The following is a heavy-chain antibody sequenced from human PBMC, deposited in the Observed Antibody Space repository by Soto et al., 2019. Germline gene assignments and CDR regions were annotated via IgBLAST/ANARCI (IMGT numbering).Heavy chain of an antibody. V-gene: IGHV3-23*01. CDR3: AKWEIFVVVPAAIPNYYGMDV. J-gene: IGHJ6*02. Sequence: GGSLRLSCAASGFTFSSYAMSWVRQAPGKGLEWVSAISGSGGSTYYADSVKGRFTISRDNSKNTLYLQMNSLRAEDTAVYYCAKWEIFVVVPAAIPNYYGMDVWGQGTTVTVSS. CDR1: GFTFSSYA. CDR2: ISGSGGST. D-gene: IGHD2-2*01.